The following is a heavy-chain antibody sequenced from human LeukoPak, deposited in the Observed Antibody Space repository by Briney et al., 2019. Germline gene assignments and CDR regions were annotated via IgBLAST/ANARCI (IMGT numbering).Heavy chain of an antibody. CDR2: IRYNGSNK. CDR1: GFTFSSYG. V-gene: IGHV3-30*02. Sequence: GGSLRLSCAASGFTFSSYGMHWVRQAPGKGLEWVAFIRYNGSNKYYADYVKGRFTISRDKSKNTLYLQMNSLRAEDTAVYYCAKRPSVGGYCSSTSCYGNWFDPWGQGTLVTVSS. J-gene: IGHJ5*02. CDR3: AKRPSVGGYCSSTSCYGNWFDP. D-gene: IGHD2-2*01.